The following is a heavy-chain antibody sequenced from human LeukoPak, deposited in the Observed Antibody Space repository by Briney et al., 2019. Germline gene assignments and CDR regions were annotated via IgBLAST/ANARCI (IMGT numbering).Heavy chain of an antibody. CDR3: AKDIEYGSGSSFDY. V-gene: IGHV3-9*01. Sequence: PGGSLRLSCAASGFTFDDYAMHWVRQAPGKGLEWVSGISWNSGSIGYADSVKGRFTISRDNAKNSLYLQMNSLRAEDTALYYCAKDIEYGSGSSFDYWGQGTLVTVSS. D-gene: IGHD3-10*01. J-gene: IGHJ4*02. CDR2: ISWNSGSI. CDR1: GFTFDDYA.